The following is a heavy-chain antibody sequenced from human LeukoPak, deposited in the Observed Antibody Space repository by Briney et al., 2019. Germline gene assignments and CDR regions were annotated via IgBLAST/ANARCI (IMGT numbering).Heavy chain of an antibody. Sequence: GGSLRLSCAASGFTFSSYGMHWVRQAPGKGLEWVAVISYDGSNKYYADSVKGRFTISRDNSKNTLYLQMNSLRAEDTAVYYCAKRAAAAFWNDYWGQGTLVTVSS. CDR1: GFTFSSYG. V-gene: IGHV3-30*18. CDR3: AKRAAAAFWNDY. J-gene: IGHJ4*02. D-gene: IGHD6-13*01. CDR2: ISYDGSNK.